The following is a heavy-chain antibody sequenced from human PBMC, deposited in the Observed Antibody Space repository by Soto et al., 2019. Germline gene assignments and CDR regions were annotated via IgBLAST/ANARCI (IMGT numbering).Heavy chain of an antibody. Sequence: GGSLRLSCAASGFTFSSYGMHWVRKAPGKGLEWVAVISYDGSNKYYADSVKGRFTISRDNSKNTLYLQMNSLRAEDTAVYYCAKDLSIAVAGPVVDYWGQGXLVTVSS. J-gene: IGHJ4*02. CDR2: ISYDGSNK. CDR1: GFTFSSYG. V-gene: IGHV3-30*18. D-gene: IGHD6-19*01. CDR3: AKDLSIAVAGPVVDY.